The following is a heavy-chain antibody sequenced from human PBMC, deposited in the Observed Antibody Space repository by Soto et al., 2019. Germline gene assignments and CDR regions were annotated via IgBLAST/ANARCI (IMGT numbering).Heavy chain of an antibody. D-gene: IGHD2-2*01. V-gene: IGHV4-30-2*01. CDR1: GGSISSGGYS. J-gene: IGHJ5*02. Sequence: PSETLSLTCAVSGGSISSGGYSWSWIRQPPGKGLEWIGYIYHSGSMYYNPSLKSRVTISVDRSKNQFSLKLSSVTAADTAVYYCARVPDRWGQGTLVTVSS. CDR2: IYHSGSM. CDR3: ARVPDR.